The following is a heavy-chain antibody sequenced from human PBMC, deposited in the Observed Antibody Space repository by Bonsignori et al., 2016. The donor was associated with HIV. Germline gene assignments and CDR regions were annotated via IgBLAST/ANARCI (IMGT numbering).Heavy chain of an antibody. D-gene: IGHD2/OR15-2a*01. CDR3: ARDSSGMDV. CDR1: GFTFSSYW. Sequence: EVQLVESGGGLVQPGGSLRLSCAASGFTFSSYWMSWVRQVPGKGMEWVANIKEDGSEKYHVDSVKGRFTISRDNAKNSLYLQMSSVRAEDTALYYCARDSSGMDVWGQGTTVT. J-gene: IGHJ6*02. V-gene: IGHV3-7*01. CDR2: IKEDGSEK.